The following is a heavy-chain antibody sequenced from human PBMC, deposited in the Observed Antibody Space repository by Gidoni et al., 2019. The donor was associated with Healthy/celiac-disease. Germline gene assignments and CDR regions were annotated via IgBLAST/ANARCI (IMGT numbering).Heavy chain of an antibody. CDR2: IYDSGST. CDR3: ARRRLSGNYGDNRLFDY. V-gene: IGHV4-31*03. D-gene: IGHD4-17*01. J-gene: IGHJ4*02. CDR1: GGSSSGGGYF. Sequence: QVHLQGSGPSRVNPSQPLSLTCPFSGGSSSGGGYFWSWIRQHPGKGLEWIGYIYDSGSTYYNPSLKSRVTISVDTSKNQFSLKLRSMTAADTAVYYCARRRLSGNYGDNRLFDYWGQGTLVTVSS.